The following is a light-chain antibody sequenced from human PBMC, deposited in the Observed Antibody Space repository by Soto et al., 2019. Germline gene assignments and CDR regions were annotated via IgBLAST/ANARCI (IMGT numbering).Light chain of an antibody. CDR3: QQYNSYSYT. Sequence: DIEMTQSRSTLSAPVGDRVTITCRASQSISSWLAWYQQKPGKAPKLLIYDASSLESGVPSRFSGSGSGTEFTLTISSLQPDDFATYYCQQYNSYSYTCGQGTKVDIK. J-gene: IGKJ2*01. CDR1: QSISSW. V-gene: IGKV1-5*01. CDR2: DAS.